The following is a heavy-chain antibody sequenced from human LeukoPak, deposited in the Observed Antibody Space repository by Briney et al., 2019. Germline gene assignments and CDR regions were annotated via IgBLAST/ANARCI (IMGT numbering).Heavy chain of an antibody. CDR3: ARSEVGALVDY. V-gene: IGHV1-18*01. CDR1: GYTFTSYD. Sequence: GASVTVSCKASGYTFTSYDITWVRQAPGQGLAWMGWISVYNGNTKYPQKVEGRVTMTTDTSTSTAYMELRSLRSDDTAVYYCARSEVGALVDYWGQGTLVTVSS. J-gene: IGHJ4*02. D-gene: IGHD1-26*01. CDR2: ISVYNGNT.